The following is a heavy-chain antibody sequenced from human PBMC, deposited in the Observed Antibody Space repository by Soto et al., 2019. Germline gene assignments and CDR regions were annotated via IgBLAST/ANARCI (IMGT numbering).Heavy chain of an antibody. CDR3: ASSSWVYYYYGMDV. Sequence: GGSLRLSCAASRLSVSSNYMSWVRQAPGKGLEWVSVIYSGGGTDYADSVKGRFTISRDNSKNTLYLQMNSLRAEDTAVYFCASSSWVYYYYGMDVWGQGTTVTVSS. D-gene: IGHD6-13*01. V-gene: IGHV3-66*01. J-gene: IGHJ6*02. CDR2: IYSGGGT. CDR1: RLSVSSNY.